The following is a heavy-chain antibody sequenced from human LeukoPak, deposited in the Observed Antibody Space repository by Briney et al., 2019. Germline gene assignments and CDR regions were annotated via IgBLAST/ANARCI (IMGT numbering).Heavy chain of an antibody. Sequence: ASVKVSCKASGYTFTSYDISWVRQATGQGLEWMGWMNPNSGNAGYAQRFQGRVTMTRNNPISTAYMELTSLRSEDTAVYYCGRPLQRGSWTQRALDYWGQGTLVTVSS. V-gene: IGHV1-8*01. CDR1: GYTFTSYD. J-gene: IGHJ4*02. CDR2: MNPNSGNA. D-gene: IGHD3-10*01. CDR3: GRPLQRGSWTQRALDY.